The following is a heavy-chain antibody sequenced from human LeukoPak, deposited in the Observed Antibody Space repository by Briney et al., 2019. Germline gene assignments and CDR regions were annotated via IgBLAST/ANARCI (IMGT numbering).Heavy chain of an antibody. CDR3: AKPANYDSSGYYGGFDY. CDR2: ISGSGGST. J-gene: IGHJ4*02. V-gene: IGHV3-23*01. Sequence: GGSLRLSCAASGFTFSSYAMSWVRQAPGKGLEWVSAISGSGGSTYYADSVKGRVTISRDNSKKTLYLQMNSLRAEDTAVYYCAKPANYDSSGYYGGFDYWGQGTLVTVSS. D-gene: IGHD3-22*01. CDR1: GFTFSSYA.